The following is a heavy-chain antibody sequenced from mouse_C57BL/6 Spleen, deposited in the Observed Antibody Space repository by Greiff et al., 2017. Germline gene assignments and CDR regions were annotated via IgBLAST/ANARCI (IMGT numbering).Heavy chain of an antibody. CDR1: GYTFTSYW. CDR3: ARRGGYYGDRGG. D-gene: IGHD1-1*01. V-gene: IGHV1-55*01. Sequence: QVQLQQPGAELVKPGASVKMSCKASGYTFTSYWITWVKQRPGQGLEWIGDIYPGSGSTNYNEKFKSKATLTVDTSSSTAYMQLSGLTSEESAVYCSARRGGYYGDRGGWGQGTLVTVAA. CDR2: IYPGSGST. J-gene: IGHJ3*01.